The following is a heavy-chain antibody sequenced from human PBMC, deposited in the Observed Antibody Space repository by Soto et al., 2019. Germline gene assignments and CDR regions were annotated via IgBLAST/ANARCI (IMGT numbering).Heavy chain of an antibody. Sequence: QVQLVESGGGVVQPGRSLRLSCAASGFTFSSYAMHWVRQVPGKGLEWVAVISYDGSNKYYADSVKGRFTISRDNSKNTLYLQMNSLRAEDTAVYYCARDVSYYYDSSGYYYGMDVWGQGTTVTVSS. CDR2: ISYDGSNK. V-gene: IGHV3-30-3*01. CDR3: ARDVSYYYDSSGYYYGMDV. J-gene: IGHJ6*02. D-gene: IGHD3-22*01. CDR1: GFTFSSYA.